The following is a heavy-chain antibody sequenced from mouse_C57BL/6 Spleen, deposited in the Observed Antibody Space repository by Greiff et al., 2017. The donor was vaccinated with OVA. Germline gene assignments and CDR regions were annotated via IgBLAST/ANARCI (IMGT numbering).Heavy chain of an antibody. CDR3: ARRDLGY. CDR1: GFTFSSYG. CDR2: ISSGGSYT. V-gene: IGHV5-6*02. J-gene: IGHJ2*01. Sequence: DVKLVESGGDLVKPGGSLKLSCAASGFTFSSYGMSWVRQTPDKRLEWVATISSGGSYTYYPDSVKGRFTISRDNAKNTLYLQMSSLKSEDTAMYYCARRDLGYWGQGTTLTVSS.